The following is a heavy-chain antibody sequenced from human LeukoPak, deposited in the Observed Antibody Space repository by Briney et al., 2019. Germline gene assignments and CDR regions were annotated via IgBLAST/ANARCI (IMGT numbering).Heavy chain of an antibody. CDR1: GFTFTSYV. J-gene: IGHJ4*02. V-gene: IGHV3-23*01. Sequence: GGSLRLSCAASGFTFTSYVINWVRQAPGKGLEWVSGISVSGDSTYYAYSVKGRFTISRDNSKNKLYLQMNSLRAEDTAVYYCARDRSDYTPYYFDYWGQGTLVTVSS. D-gene: IGHD4-11*01. CDR2: ISVSGDST. CDR3: ARDRSDYTPYYFDY.